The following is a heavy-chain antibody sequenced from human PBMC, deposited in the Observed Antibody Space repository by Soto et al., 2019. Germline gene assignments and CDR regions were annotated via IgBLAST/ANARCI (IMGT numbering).Heavy chain of an antibody. CDR3: ARGGVTPIAASRGPFDP. J-gene: IGHJ5*02. D-gene: IGHD6-6*01. V-gene: IGHV1-69*12. CDR2: IIPIFGTA. Sequence: QVQLVQSGAEVKKPGSSVKVSCKASGGTFSSYAISWVRQAPGQGLEWMGGIIPIFGTANYAQKFQGRVTITADESTSTAYMELSSLRSEDTAVYYCARGGVTPIAASRGPFDPWGQGTLVTVSS. CDR1: GGTFSSYA.